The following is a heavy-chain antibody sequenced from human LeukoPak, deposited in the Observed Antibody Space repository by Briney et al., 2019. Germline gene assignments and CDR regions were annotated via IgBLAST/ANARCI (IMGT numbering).Heavy chain of an antibody. CDR3: AELGITMIGGV. Sequence: GGVLILFCAASGFNFSSYEMNRGRQAPGEGAEWVSYISSSGSTIYYADSVKGRFTISRDNAKNSLYLQMNSLRAEDTAVYYCAELGITMIGGVWGKGTTVTISS. CDR1: GFNFSSYE. V-gene: IGHV3-48*03. J-gene: IGHJ6*04. CDR2: ISSSGSTI. D-gene: IGHD3-10*02.